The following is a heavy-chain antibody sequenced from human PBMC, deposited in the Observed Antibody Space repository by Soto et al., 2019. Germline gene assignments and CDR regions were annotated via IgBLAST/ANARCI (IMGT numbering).Heavy chain of an antibody. Sequence: QVQLVQSGAEVKKPGSSVKVSCKASGGTFSSYTISWVRQAPGQGLEWLGRIIPILGIANYAQKFQGRVTIIADKSTSTAYMELRSMRSEDTAVSYCVVIYRVAVAGKLEWYFALWGRGNLVTVSS. D-gene: IGHD6-19*01. CDR1: GGTFSSYT. J-gene: IGHJ2*01. V-gene: IGHV1-69*02. CDR3: VVIYRVAVAGKLEWYFAL. CDR2: IIPILGIA.